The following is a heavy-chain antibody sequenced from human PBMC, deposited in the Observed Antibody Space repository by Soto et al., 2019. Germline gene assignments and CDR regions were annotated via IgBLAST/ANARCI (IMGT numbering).Heavy chain of an antibody. CDR1: GFTFSSYG. V-gene: IGHV3-33*01. J-gene: IGHJ5*02. CDR2: IWYDGSNK. Sequence: QVQLVESGGGVVQPGRSLRLSCAASGFTFSSYGMHWVRQAPGKGLEWVAVIWYDGSNKYYADSVKGRFTISRDNSKNTLYLQMNSLRAEDTAVYYCARERVPQLVPNNWFDPWGQGTLVTVSS. D-gene: IGHD6-13*01. CDR3: ARERVPQLVPNNWFDP.